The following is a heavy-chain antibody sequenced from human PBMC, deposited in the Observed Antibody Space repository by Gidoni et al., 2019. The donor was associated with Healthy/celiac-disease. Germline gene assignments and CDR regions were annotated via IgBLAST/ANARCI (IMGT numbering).Heavy chain of an antibody. CDR1: GGTFRSYA. V-gene: IGHV1-69*12. CDR3: ARARHIVVVTAIRYYGMDV. J-gene: IGHJ6*02. Sequence: QVQLVQSGAEVKKPGSSVKVSCKASGGTFRSYAISWVRQAPGQGIEWMGGISPILGTANYAQKFQGRVTITADESTSTAYMELSSLRSEDTAVYYCARARHIVVVTAIRYYGMDVWGQGTTVTVSS. D-gene: IGHD2-21*02. CDR2: ISPILGTA.